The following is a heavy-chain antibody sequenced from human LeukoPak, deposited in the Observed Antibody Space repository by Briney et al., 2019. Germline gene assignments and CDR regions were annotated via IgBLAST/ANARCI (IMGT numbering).Heavy chain of an antibody. CDR1: GYTSTSYG. J-gene: IGHJ4*02. D-gene: IGHD2-21*02. CDR3: ARGSPNCGGDCYSDY. Sequence: VASVKVSCKASGYTSTSYGISWVRQAPGQGLEWMGWISAYNGNTNYAQRLQGRVTMTTDTSTSTAYMELRSLRSDDTAVYYCARGSPNCGGDCYSDYWGQGTLVTVSS. CDR2: ISAYNGNT. V-gene: IGHV1-18*01.